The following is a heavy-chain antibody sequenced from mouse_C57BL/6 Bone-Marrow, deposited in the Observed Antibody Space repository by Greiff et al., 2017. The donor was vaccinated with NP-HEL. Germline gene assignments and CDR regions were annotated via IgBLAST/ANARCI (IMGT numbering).Heavy chain of an antibody. CDR3: ARERIFAY. CDR1: GYSFTGYY. Sequence: EVQVVESGPELVKPGASVKISCKASGYSFTGYYMNWVKQSPEKSLEWIGEINPSTGGTTYNQKFKAKATLTVDKSSSTAYMQLKSLTSEDSAVYYCARERIFAYWGQGTLVTVSA. V-gene: IGHV1-42*01. CDR2: INPSTGGT. J-gene: IGHJ3*01.